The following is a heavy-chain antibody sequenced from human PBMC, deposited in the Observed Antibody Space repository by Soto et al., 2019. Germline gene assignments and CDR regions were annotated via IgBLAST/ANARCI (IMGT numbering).Heavy chain of an antibody. J-gene: IGHJ4*02. CDR2: MNPYSGNT. CDR1: GDTFTSYY. Sequence: ASVKVSCKAPGDTFTSYYMHWVRQATGQGLEWMGWMNPYSGNTGYAQKFRGRVTVTRNTSISTVYMELSGLRPDDTAVYYCARRKERSGPHYFDYWGQGSQVTVSS. D-gene: IGHD6-25*01. V-gene: IGHV1-8*01. CDR3: ARRKERSGPHYFDY.